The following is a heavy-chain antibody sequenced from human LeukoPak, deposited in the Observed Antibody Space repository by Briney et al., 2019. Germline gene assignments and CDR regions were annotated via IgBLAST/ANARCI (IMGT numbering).Heavy chain of an antibody. CDR2: INHSGST. J-gene: IGHJ3*02. CDR1: GGSFSGYY. V-gene: IGHV4-34*01. CDR3: ARGQLAYAFDI. D-gene: IGHD6-6*01. Sequence: PSETLSLTCAVYGGSFSGYYWSWIPQPPGKGLEGIGEINHSGSTNYNPSLKSRVTISVDTSKNQFSLKLSSVTAADTAVYYCARGQLAYAFDIWGQGTMVTVSS.